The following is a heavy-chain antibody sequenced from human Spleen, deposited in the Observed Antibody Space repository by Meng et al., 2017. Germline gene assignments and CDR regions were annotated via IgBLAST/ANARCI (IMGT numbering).Heavy chain of an antibody. Sequence: QVQLQQWGAGLLKPSQTLSLTCTVPGGSISSGGHSWSWIRQHPGKGLEWIAYIYYSGSTYYNPSLKSRVILSVDTSKNQFSLKLSSVTAADTAVYYCARVDSSGYFLDYWGQGTLVTVSS. CDR1: GGSISSGGHS. CDR3: ARVDSSGYFLDY. J-gene: IGHJ4*01. CDR2: IYYSGST. D-gene: IGHD3-22*01. V-gene: IGHV4-31*03.